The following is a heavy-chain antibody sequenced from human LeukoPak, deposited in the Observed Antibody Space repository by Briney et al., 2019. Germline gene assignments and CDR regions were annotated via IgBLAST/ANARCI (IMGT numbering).Heavy chain of an antibody. CDR1: GFTFSSYS. Sequence: GGSLRLSCAASGFTFSSYSMNWVRQAPGKGLEGGSSISSSSSYIYYADSVKGRFTISRDNAKKSLYVQMNRLRAGDRAVYSCATDVIEQWLVSVNCFAPWGQGPLVTVSS. CDR2: ISSSSSYI. D-gene: IGHD6-19*01. CDR3: ATDVIEQWLVSVNCFAP. J-gene: IGHJ5*02. V-gene: IGHV3-21*01.